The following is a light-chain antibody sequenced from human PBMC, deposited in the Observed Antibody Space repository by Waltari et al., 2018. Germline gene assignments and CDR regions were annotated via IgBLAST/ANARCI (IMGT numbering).Light chain of an antibody. J-gene: IGKJ1*01. CDR1: QSILYTSNDKNY. CDR3: QQYFNSPIA. CDR2: WAS. Sequence: DIVMTQSPDSLLVSLGERATISCNSSQSILYTSNDKNYLAWYQQKAGQPPRLLVHWASIRESGVPDRFRGSGSGTDFTLTISNLQPEDVAFYWCQQYFNSPIAFGQGTTV. V-gene: IGKV4-1*01.